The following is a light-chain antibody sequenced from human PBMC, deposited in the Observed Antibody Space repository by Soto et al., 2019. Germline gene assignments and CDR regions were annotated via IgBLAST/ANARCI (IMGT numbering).Light chain of an antibody. J-gene: IGKJ4*01. CDR1: QDISGW. V-gene: IGKV1-12*01. CDR3: QQGKSFPLT. CDR2: ATS. Sequence: DIQMTQFPSSVSASVGDRVTITCRSSQDISGWVAWYQQKPGKAPQILIYATSRLQNGVPSRFSGSGSGTDFTLTISSLQSEDFATYYCQQGKSFPLTFGGGPKVEI.